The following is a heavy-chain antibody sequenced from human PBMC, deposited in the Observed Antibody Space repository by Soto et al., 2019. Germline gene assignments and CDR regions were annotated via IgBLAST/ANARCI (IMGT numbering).Heavy chain of an antibody. CDR2: ISWNSGSI. CDR3: AKDKGSYYDFWSGYWPYYYYYYMDV. CDR1: GFTFDDYA. D-gene: IGHD3-3*01. V-gene: IGHV3-9*01. Sequence: PGGSLRLSCAASGFTFDDYAMHWVRQALGKGLEWVSGISWNSGSIGYADSVKGRFTISRDNAKNSLYLQMNSLRAEDTALYYCAKDKGSYYDFWSGYWPYYYYYYMDVWGKGTTVTVSS. J-gene: IGHJ6*03.